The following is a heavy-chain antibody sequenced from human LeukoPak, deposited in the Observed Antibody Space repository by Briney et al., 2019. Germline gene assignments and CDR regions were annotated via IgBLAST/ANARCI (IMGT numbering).Heavy chain of an antibody. CDR2: INPNSGGT. Sequence: ASVKVSCKASGYTFTCYYMHWVRQAPGQGLEWMGRINPNSGGTNYAQKFQGRVTMTRDTSISTAYMGLSRLRSDDTAVYYCARDRNRWGLFDYWGQGTLVTVSS. CDR1: GYTFTCYY. J-gene: IGHJ4*02. V-gene: IGHV1-2*06. CDR3: ARDRNRWGLFDY. D-gene: IGHD1-14*01.